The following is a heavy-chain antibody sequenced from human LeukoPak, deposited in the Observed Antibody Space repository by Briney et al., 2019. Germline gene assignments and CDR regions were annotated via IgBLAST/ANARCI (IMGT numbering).Heavy chain of an antibody. CDR2: IRYDGSDK. Sequence: PGGSLRLSCAASGFPFSSYGLHWVRQAPGKGLEWLAFIRYDGSDKYYGDSVKGRFTISRDNSKNIVFLQMSSLRPEDTAVYYCAKEEYRESPGLDYWGQGTHVTVSS. V-gene: IGHV3-30*02. J-gene: IGHJ4*02. CDR3: AKEEYRESPGLDY. CDR1: GFPFSSYG. D-gene: IGHD2/OR15-2a*01.